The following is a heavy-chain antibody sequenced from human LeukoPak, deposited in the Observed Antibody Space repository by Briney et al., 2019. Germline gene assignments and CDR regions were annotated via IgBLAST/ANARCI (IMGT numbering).Heavy chain of an antibody. CDR3: AGEGNAAMGSEYGMDV. V-gene: IGHV6-1*01. CDR2: TYYRSKWYN. Sequence: SQTLSLNCAISGDSVSSNSAAWNWIRQSPSRGLEWLGRTYYRSKWYNDYAVSVKSRITINPDTSKNQFSLQLNSVTPEDTAVYYCAGEGNAAMGSEYGMDVWGQGTTVTVSS. CDR1: GDSVSSNSAA. D-gene: IGHD5-18*01. J-gene: IGHJ6*02.